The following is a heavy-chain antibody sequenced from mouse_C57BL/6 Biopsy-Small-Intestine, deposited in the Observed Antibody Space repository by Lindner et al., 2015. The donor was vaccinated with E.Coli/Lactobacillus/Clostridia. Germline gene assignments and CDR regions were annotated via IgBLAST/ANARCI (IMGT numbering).Heavy chain of an antibody. D-gene: IGHD3-2*02. CDR3: ARRGTSGYNTY. CDR1: GYSFTDYF. CDR2: INPYNGDT. Sequence: VQLQESGPELVKPGDSVKISCKASGYSFTDYFMNWVMQSHGKSLEWIGRINPYNGDTFYNQKFKGKAAFTADTSSNTAYMQLSSLTTEDSAIYYCARRGTSGYNTYWGQGTLVTVSA. J-gene: IGHJ3*01. V-gene: IGHV1-20*01.